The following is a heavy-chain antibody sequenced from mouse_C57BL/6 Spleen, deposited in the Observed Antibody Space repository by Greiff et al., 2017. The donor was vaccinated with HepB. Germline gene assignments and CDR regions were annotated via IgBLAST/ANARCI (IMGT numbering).Heavy chain of an antibody. CDR2: IYPGSGST. V-gene: IGHV1-55*01. Sequence: QVQLQQSGAELVKPGASVKMSCKASGYTFTSYWITWVKQRPGQGLEWIGDIYPGSGSTNYNEKFKSKATLTVDTSSSTAYMQLSSLTSEDSAVCYCSKGDYYDSSIYYIDYWGQGTTLTVSS. J-gene: IGHJ2*01. CDR1: GYTFTSYW. CDR3: SKGDYYDSSIYYIDY. D-gene: IGHD1-1*01.